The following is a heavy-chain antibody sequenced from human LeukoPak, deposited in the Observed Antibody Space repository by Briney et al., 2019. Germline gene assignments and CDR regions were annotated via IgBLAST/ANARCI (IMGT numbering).Heavy chain of an antibody. J-gene: IGHJ4*02. Sequence: SETLSLTCAAYGGSFSGYYWSWIRQPPGKGLEWIGEINHSGSTNYNPSLKSRVTISVDTSKNQFSLKLSSVTAADTAVYYCARASVTTIETNFDYWGQGTLVTVSS. V-gene: IGHV4-34*01. CDR2: INHSGST. CDR3: ARASVTTIETNFDY. D-gene: IGHD4-17*01. CDR1: GGSFSGYY.